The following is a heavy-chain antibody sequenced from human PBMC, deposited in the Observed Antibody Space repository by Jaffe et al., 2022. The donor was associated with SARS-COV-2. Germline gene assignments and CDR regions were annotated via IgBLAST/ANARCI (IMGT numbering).Heavy chain of an antibody. J-gene: IGHJ4*02. V-gene: IGHV3-11*01. D-gene: IGHD2-21*02. CDR3: ARGSSCGGDCYSPGFDY. CDR2: ISSTSTTI. CDR1: GLTFTDYY. Sequence: QVHLVESGGGLVKPGGSLRLSCAASGLTFTDYYMSWIRQAPGKGLEWISYISSTSTTIYYADSVRGRFTVSRDNAKNSLYLQMNSLRAEDTAVYYCARGSSCGGDCYSPGFDYWGQGTLVTVSS.